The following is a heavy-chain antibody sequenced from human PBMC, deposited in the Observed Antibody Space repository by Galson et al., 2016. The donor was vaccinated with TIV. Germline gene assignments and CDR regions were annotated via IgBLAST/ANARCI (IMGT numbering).Heavy chain of an antibody. J-gene: IGHJ4*02. D-gene: IGHD3-22*01. CDR3: AKDWDAIYYYDNDGDY. CDR2: ISTSGTIT. Sequence: SLRLSCAASRFTFSSYAMIWVRQAPGKGLEWVSGISTSGTITDYADSVKGRFTIYRDNSKNTLYLQMNSLRVEDTALYYCAKDWDAIYYYDNDGDYWGQGTLVTVSS. V-gene: IGHV3-23*01. CDR1: RFTFSSYA.